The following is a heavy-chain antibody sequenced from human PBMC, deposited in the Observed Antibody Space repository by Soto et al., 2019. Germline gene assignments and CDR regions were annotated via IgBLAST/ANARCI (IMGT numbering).Heavy chain of an antibody. CDR2: MNPYSGDT. Sequence: QVQLVQSGAEVKKPGASVKVSCKASGYTFTSDDINWVRQATGQGLEWMGWMNPYSGDTGYAQKFKGRVTMTRDTSISTAYMELSSLSSEDTAVYYCARGVAAAGTDWFDPWGQGTLVTVSS. CDR3: ARGVAAAGTDWFDP. D-gene: IGHD6-13*01. V-gene: IGHV1-8*01. J-gene: IGHJ5*02. CDR1: GYTFTSDD.